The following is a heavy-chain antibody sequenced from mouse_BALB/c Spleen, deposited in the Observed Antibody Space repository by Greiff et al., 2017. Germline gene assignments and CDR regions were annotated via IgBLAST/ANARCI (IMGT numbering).Heavy chain of an antibody. D-gene: IGHD2-3*01. J-gene: IGHJ3*01. CDR1: GYTFTSYV. V-gene: IGHV1-14*01. Sequence: EVQVVESGPELVKPGASVKMSCKASGYTFTSYVMHWVKQKPGQGLEWIGYINPYNDGTKYNEKFKGKATLTSDKSSSTAYMELSSLTSEDSAVYYCARRDIYDGYHGGWFAYWGQGTLVTVSA. CDR3: ARRDIYDGYHGGWFAY. CDR2: INPYNDGT.